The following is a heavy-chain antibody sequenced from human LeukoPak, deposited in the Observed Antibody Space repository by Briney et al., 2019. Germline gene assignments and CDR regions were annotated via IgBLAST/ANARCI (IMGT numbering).Heavy chain of an antibody. CDR2: ISISGDDT. Sequence: PGGSLRLSCATSGFSFSSHAMTWVRQAPGKGLGWLSAISISGDDTYYADPVKGRFTISRDNSKNTLYLQMNSLSADDTAMYYCANEIRPNDYWGQGTLVTVSS. V-gene: IGHV3-23*01. CDR1: GFSFSSHA. D-gene: IGHD4-17*01. J-gene: IGHJ4*02. CDR3: ANEIRPNDY.